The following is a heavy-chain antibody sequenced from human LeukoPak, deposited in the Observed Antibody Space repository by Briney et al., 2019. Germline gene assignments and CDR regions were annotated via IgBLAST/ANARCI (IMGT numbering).Heavy chain of an antibody. D-gene: IGHD2-2*01. Sequence: GGSLRLSCAASGFTFSSYEMNWVRQAPGKGLVWVSRINSDGSSTSYADSVRGRFSISRDNAKNTLYLQMNSLRAEDTAVYYCARGLSGFASSLGYWGQGALVTVSS. V-gene: IGHV3-74*01. CDR2: INSDGSST. CDR1: GFTFSSYE. J-gene: IGHJ4*02. CDR3: ARGLSGFASSLGY.